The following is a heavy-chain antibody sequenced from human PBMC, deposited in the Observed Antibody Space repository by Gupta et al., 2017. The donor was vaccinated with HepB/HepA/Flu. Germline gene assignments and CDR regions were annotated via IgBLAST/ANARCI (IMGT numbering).Heavy chain of an antibody. CDR2: IYYSGST. Sequence: VQLQESGPGLATPSQTLSLTCTVSGGSISSGGYYWSWIRQHPGKGLEWIGYIYYSGSTYYNPSLKSRVTISVDTSKNQFSLKLSSVTAADTAVYYCARIRMGAAKGGATWYFDLWGRGTLVTVSS. J-gene: IGHJ2*01. CDR1: GGSISSGGYY. V-gene: IGHV4-31*03. CDR3: ARIRMGAAKGGATWYFDL. D-gene: IGHD1-26*01.